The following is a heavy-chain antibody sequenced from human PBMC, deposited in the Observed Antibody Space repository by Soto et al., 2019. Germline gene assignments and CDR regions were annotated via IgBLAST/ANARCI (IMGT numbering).Heavy chain of an antibody. Sequence: SVKVSCKASGGTFSSYAISWVRQAPGQGLEWMGWIIPIFGTANYAQKFQGRVTITADESTSTAYMELSSLRSEDTALFYFARVRLNYDILTGPNWFDPWGQGTLVTVSS. D-gene: IGHD3-9*01. V-gene: IGHV1-69*13. J-gene: IGHJ5*02. CDR1: GGTFSSYA. CDR2: IIPIFGTA. CDR3: ARVRLNYDILTGPNWFDP.